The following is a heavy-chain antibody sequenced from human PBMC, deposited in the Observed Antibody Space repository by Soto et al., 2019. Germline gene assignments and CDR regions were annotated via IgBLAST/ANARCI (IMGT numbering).Heavy chain of an antibody. CDR1: GFTFSTYD. CDR3: AKGSYSGTYSDFDY. J-gene: IGHJ4*02. V-gene: IGHV3-30*18. D-gene: IGHD1-26*01. Sequence: GGSLRLSCAVSGFTFSTYDMHWVRQAPGKGLEWVAVISYDGSNKYYVDSLKGRFTISRDNSKNTLYLQIDSLRTGDTAMCYCAKGSYSGTYSDFDYWGQGTLVTVSS. CDR2: ISYDGSNK.